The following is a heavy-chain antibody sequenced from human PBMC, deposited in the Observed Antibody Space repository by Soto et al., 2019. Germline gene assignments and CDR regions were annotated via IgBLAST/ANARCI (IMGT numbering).Heavy chain of an antibody. V-gene: IGHV3-66*01. Sequence: PGGSLRLSCAASGFTVSSNYMSWVRQAPGKGLEWVSVIYSGGSTYYADSVKGRFTISRDNSKNTLYLQMNSLRAEDTAVYYCARGIVVPLDKYYFDYWGQGTLVTVSS. CDR3: ARGIVVPLDKYYFDY. D-gene: IGHD2-2*01. CDR2: IYSGGST. CDR1: GFTVSSNY. J-gene: IGHJ4*02.